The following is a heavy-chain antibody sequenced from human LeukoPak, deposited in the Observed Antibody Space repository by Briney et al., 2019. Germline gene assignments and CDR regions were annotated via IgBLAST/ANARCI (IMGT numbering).Heavy chain of an antibody. J-gene: IGHJ5*02. CDR3: AGGADNHGYPLS. Sequence: SETLSLTCAVSGGSISNTIWWSWVRQPPGKGLEWIGEVYHTGSTNYNPSLRSRVIMSADKSKNQFSLRLTSVTAADTAVYYCAGGADNHGYPLSWGQGTLVIVSS. CDR1: GGSISNTIW. CDR2: VYHTGST. V-gene: IGHV4-4*02. D-gene: IGHD5-24*01.